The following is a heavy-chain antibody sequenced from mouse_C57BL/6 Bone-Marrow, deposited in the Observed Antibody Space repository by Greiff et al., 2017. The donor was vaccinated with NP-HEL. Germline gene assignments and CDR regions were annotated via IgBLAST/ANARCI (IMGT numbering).Heavy chain of an antibody. CDR3: ARRSLAY. CDR1: GFTFSDYG. J-gene: IGHJ3*01. Sequence: DVQLVESGGGLVKPGGSLKLSCAASGFTFSDYGMHWVRQAPEKGLEWVAYISSGSSTIYYADTVKGRFTISRDNAKNTLFLQMTSLRSEDTAMYYCARRSLAYWGQGTLVTVSA. V-gene: IGHV5-17*01. CDR2: ISSGSSTI.